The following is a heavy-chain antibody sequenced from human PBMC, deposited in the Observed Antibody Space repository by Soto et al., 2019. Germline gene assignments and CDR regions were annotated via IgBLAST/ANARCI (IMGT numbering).Heavy chain of an antibody. CDR1: GVSISSHF. V-gene: IGHV4-59*11. CDR3: ASTQYGGNSSGAFDI. Sequence: SETLSLTCAVSGVSISSHFWSWIRQPPGKGLEWIGYIYDSGTNYNPSLKSRVTISVDRSKNRFSLKLNSVTAADTAVYYCASTQYGGNSSGAFDIWGQGTMVTVSS. D-gene: IGHD2-21*02. CDR2: IYDSGT. J-gene: IGHJ3*02.